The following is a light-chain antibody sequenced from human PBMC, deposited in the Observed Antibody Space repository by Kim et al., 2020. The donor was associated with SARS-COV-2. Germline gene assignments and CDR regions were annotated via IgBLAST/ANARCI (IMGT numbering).Light chain of an antibody. CDR3: QQYNRSPGLT. J-gene: IGKJ4*01. CDR2: EAS. Sequence: DIQMTQSPSTLSVSVGDRVTITCRASQRIGTWLAWYQQKPGKAPRLLIYEASNLDSGVPSRFSGSGSGTEFTLTISSLQTDDFVTYYCQQYNRSPGLTFGGGTKVDIK. V-gene: IGKV1-5*03. CDR1: QRIGTW.